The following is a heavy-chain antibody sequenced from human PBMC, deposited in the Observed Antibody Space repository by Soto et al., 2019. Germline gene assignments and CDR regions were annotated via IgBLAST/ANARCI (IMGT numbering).Heavy chain of an antibody. Sequence: PAESLKISFKGSGYSFTRYCIGWLRQMPWTVLEWSGIIYPGDSDTRYSPSFQGQVTISADKSISTAYLQWSSLKASDTAMYYCARQSTHCSSTSCYTRYDYYYGMDVWGQGTTVTVSS. CDR3: ARQSTHCSSTSCYTRYDYYYGMDV. CDR2: IYPGDSDT. V-gene: IGHV5-51*01. J-gene: IGHJ6*02. D-gene: IGHD2-2*02. CDR1: GYSFTRYC.